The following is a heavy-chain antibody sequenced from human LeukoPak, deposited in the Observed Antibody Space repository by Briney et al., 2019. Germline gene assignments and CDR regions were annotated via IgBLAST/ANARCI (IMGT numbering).Heavy chain of an antibody. CDR1: GITLSNYG. V-gene: IGHV3-23*01. CDR2: ISDSSGRT. Sequence: PGGSLRLSRAVSGITLSNYGMSWVRQAPGKGLEWVAGISDSSGRTNYADSVQGRFTIARDNSKNTLYLQMNSLRAEDTAVYFCAKRGVVIRVILVGFHKEAYYFDSWGQGALVTVSS. J-gene: IGHJ4*02. D-gene: IGHD3-10*01. CDR3: AKRGVVIRVILVGFHKEAYYFDS.